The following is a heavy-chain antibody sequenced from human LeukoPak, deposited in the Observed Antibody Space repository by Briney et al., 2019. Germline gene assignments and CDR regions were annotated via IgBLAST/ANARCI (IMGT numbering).Heavy chain of an antibody. Sequence: PSETLSLTCTVSGGSISSSTYYWAWIRQPPGKGLEWIGSIYKTGSTNYSPSLKSRIFISVDTSNNQFSLNMNSVTAADTAVYFCARDRGIYSGSDAFDIWGQGTMVTVSS. CDR1: GGSISSSTYY. J-gene: IGHJ3*02. D-gene: IGHD1-26*01. CDR2: IYKTGST. CDR3: ARDRGIYSGSDAFDI. V-gene: IGHV4-39*02.